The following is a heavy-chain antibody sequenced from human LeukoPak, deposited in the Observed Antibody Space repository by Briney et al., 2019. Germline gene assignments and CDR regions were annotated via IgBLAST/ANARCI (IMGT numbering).Heavy chain of an antibody. Sequence: SETLSLTCTVSGGSISSGTYYWGWIRQPPGKGLESLGTVFYGGTPYYNPSLKSRVTISVDTSKNHFSLGLSSVTAADTAVYYCARLDSGDYFFDYWGQGSLVTVSS. CDR3: ARLDSGDYFFDY. CDR2: VFYGGTP. V-gene: IGHV4-39*02. D-gene: IGHD4-17*01. CDR1: GGSISSGTYY. J-gene: IGHJ4*02.